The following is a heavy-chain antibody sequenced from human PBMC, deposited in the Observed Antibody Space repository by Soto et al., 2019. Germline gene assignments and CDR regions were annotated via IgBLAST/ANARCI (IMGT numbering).Heavy chain of an antibody. J-gene: IGHJ4*02. CDR2: ISNSGSTI. CDR1: GFTFNTYT. CDR3: ARDREYQPLPDY. Sequence: EVQLVEFGGGLAQPGGSLRLSCAASGFTFNTYTMNWVRQAPGKGLEWVSYISNSGSTIYYADSVKGRFTISRDNAKNSLYLQMTSLRAEDTAVYYCARDREYQPLPDYWGQGTLVTVSS. V-gene: IGHV3-48*01. D-gene: IGHD2-2*01.